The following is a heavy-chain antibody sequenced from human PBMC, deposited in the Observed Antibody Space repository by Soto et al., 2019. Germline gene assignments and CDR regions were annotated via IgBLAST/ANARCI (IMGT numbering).Heavy chain of an antibody. CDR1: GFTFSSYA. D-gene: IGHD5-12*01. V-gene: IGHV3-30-3*01. CDR3: ARDVSERWLQLSKYFDY. Sequence: QPGGSLRLSCAASGFTFSSYAMHWVRQAPGKGLEWVAVISYDGSNKYYADSVKGRFTISRDNSKNTLYLQMNSLRAEDTAVYYCARDVSERWLQLSKYFDYWGQGTLVTVSS. J-gene: IGHJ4*02. CDR2: ISYDGSNK.